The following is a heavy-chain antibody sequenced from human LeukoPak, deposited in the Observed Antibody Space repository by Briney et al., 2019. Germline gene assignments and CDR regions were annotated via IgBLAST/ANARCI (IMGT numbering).Heavy chain of an antibody. V-gene: IGHV3-21*01. Sequence: GGSLRLSCAASGFTFSSYSMNWVRQAPGKGLEWVSSISSSSSYIYYADSVKGRFTISRDNAKNSLYLQMNSLRAEDTAVYYCARDLAEISNYYYYYYMDVWGKGTTVTVSS. D-gene: IGHD3-3*01. CDR1: GFTFSSYS. CDR3: ARDLAEISNYYYYYYMDV. CDR2: ISSSSSYI. J-gene: IGHJ6*03.